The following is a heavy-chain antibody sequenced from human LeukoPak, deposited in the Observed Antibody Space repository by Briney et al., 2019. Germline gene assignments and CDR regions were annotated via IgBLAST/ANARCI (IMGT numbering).Heavy chain of an antibody. V-gene: IGHV3-48*01. CDR3: ARAATRGRGAFDI. Sequence: GGSLRLSCAASGFTFSNYSMNWVRQAPGKGLEWVSYISSSSSSIFYADSVKGRFAISRDNAKNSLYLQMNSLRAENTAVYYCARAATRGRGAFDIWGQGTMVTVSS. J-gene: IGHJ3*02. CDR2: ISSSSSSI. CDR1: GFTFSNYS. D-gene: IGHD3-10*01.